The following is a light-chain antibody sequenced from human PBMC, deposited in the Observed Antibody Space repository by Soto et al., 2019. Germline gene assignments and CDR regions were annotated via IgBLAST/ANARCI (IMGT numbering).Light chain of an antibody. CDR2: GAS. Sequence: DTVISQSLAPPSVHPGERATLSCRASQSVSSNLAWYQQKPGQAPRRLFYGASTRATGIPARFSGSGSGTDFTLTISSLQLEDFAIYYCQQHNSLPRTFGQGTKVDIK. CDR1: QSVSSN. J-gene: IGKJ1*01. V-gene: IGKV3-15*01. CDR3: QQHNSLPRT.